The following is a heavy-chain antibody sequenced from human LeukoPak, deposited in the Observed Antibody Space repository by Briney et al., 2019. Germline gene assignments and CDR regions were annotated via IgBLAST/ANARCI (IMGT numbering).Heavy chain of an antibody. D-gene: IGHD4-17*01. J-gene: IGHJ3*02. Sequence: SETLSLTCTVSGGSISSYYWSWIRQPAGKGLEWIGRIYTSGSTNYNPSLKSRVTISVDTSKNQFSLKLSSVTAADTAVYYCARGECPYGDYVCPDAFDIWGQGTMVTVSS. CDR1: GGSISSYY. CDR3: ARGECPYGDYVCPDAFDI. CDR2: IYTSGST. V-gene: IGHV4-4*07.